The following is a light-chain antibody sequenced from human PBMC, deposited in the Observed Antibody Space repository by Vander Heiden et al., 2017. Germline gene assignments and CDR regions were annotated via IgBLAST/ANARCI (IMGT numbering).Light chain of an antibody. J-gene: IGLJ2*01. CDR1: ALPKKY. CDR2: EDT. CDR3: SSTDVK. V-gene: IGLV3-10*01. Sequence: SSEFTHPPSVSVSPGQTAKITCSGDALPKKYAHWYQQKSGQAPVLVIYEDTKRPSGIPERFSGSSSGTMATLTITGAQVEDEADYYCSSTDVKFGGGTKLTVL.